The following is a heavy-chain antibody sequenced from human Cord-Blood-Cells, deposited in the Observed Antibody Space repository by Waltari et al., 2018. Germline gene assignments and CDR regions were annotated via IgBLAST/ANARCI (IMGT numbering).Heavy chain of an antibody. Sequence: QVQLVQSGAGVKKPGASVKVSCKASGSTFTGYYMHWVRQAPGQGLEWMGWINPSRGGTNYDKEFQGWVPIRSHRSLRRSDMEHKGLSSDGTAVYYWARRDWARGDCDYWGQGSLVTVAS. J-gene: IGHJ4*02. CDR1: GSTFTGYY. CDR3: ARRDWARGDCDY. V-gene: IGHV1-2*04. CDR2: INPSRGGT. D-gene: IGHD3-9*01.